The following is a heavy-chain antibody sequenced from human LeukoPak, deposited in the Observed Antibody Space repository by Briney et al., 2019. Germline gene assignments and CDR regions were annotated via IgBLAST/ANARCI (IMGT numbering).Heavy chain of an antibody. Sequence: PSETLSLTCAVYGGSFSGYYWSWIRQPPGKGLEWIGEINHSGSTNYNPSLKSRVTISVDASKNQFSLKLSSVTAADTAVYYCARDTVWGQGTMVTVSS. CDR3: ARDTV. CDR2: INHSGST. CDR1: GGSFSGYY. J-gene: IGHJ3*01. V-gene: IGHV4-34*01.